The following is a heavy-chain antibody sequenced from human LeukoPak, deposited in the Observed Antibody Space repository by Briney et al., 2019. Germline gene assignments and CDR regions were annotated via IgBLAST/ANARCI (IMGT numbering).Heavy chain of an antibody. J-gene: IGHJ4*02. D-gene: IGHD3-3*01. Sequence: GGPLRLSCAASGFTFGSYAMSWVRQAPGKGLEWVSAISGSGGSTYYADSVKGRLTISRDNSKNTLYLQMNSLRAEDTAVYYCAKDRTSPYDFWSGYYFEAAGFDYWGQGTLVTVSS. CDR3: AKDRTSPYDFWSGYYFEAAGFDY. CDR1: GFTFGSYA. V-gene: IGHV3-23*01. CDR2: ISGSGGST.